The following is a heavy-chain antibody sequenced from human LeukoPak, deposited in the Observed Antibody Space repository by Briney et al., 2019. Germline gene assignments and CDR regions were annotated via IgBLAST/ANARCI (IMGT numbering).Heavy chain of an antibody. D-gene: IGHD6-13*01. CDR3: ASATNLRIAATGAPLYYFDY. J-gene: IGHJ4*02. CDR1: GGSFSGYY. Sequence: ASETLSLTCAVYGGSFSGYYWSWIRQPPGKGLEWIGEINHSGSTNYNPSLKSRVTISVDTSKNQFSLKLSSVTAADTAVYYCASATNLRIAATGAPLYYFDYWGQGTLVTVSS. CDR2: INHSGST. V-gene: IGHV4-34*01.